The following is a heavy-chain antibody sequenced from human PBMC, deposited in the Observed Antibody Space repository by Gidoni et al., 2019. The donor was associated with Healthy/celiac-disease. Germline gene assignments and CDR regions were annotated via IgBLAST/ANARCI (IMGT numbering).Heavy chain of an antibody. CDR3: AKLSRDFFGVIRFLEWLDPPFDY. V-gene: IGHV3-23*01. Sequence: EVQLLESGGGLVQPGGSLRLSCAASGFTFSSYAMSWVLQATRKGLEWVSAISGSGGSTYYADSVNGRFTISRDNSKNTLYLQMNSLRAEDTAVYYCAKLSRDFFGVIRFLEWLDPPFDYWGQGTLVTVSS. CDR1: GFTFSSYA. CDR2: ISGSGGST. J-gene: IGHJ4*02. D-gene: IGHD3-3*01.